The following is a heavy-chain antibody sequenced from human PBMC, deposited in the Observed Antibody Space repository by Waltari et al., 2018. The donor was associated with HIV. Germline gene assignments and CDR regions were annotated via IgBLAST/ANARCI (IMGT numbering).Heavy chain of an antibody. J-gene: IGHJ2*01. CDR1: GGSISSSSYY. CDR3: ASWGYDFWSGYYGRYFDL. Sequence: QLQLQESGPGLVKPSETLSLTCTVSGGSISSSSYYWGWIRQPPGKGLEWIGSIYHSGSTYYNPSLKSRLTISVDTSKNQFSLKLSSVTAADTAVYYCASWGYDFWSGYYGRYFDLWGRGTLVTVSS. D-gene: IGHD3-3*01. CDR2: IYHSGST. V-gene: IGHV4-39*01.